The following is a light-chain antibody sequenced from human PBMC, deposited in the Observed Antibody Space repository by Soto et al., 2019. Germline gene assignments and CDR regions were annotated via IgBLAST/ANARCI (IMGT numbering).Light chain of an antibody. CDR1: QSVRTN. J-gene: IGKJ1*01. CDR2: GAS. CDR3: QQYNRWPWT. Sequence: VMTQSPGTLSVSPGERATLSCSASQSVRTNLAWYQRKPGQAPRLLIHGASTRATGVPARFSGTGSGTEFVLTICGLKSEDLAVYYCQQYNRWPWTFGQGTKVEIK. V-gene: IGKV3-15*01.